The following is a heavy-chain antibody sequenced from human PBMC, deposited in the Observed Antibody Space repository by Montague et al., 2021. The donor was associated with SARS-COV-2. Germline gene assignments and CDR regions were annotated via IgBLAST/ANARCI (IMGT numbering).Heavy chain of an antibody. J-gene: IGHJ4*02. V-gene: IGHV4-4*02. CDR3: ARFTSTGSGSYYIFDY. CDR1: GGGSISSSHW. Sequence: SETLSLTCTVSGGGSISSSHWWSWVRQPPGKGLEWIGEIYHDGSTNYNPSLKSRLTISVDESKNQFSLKLCSVTAADTAVYYCARFTSTGSGSYYIFDYWGQGALVTVSS. D-gene: IGHD1-26*01. CDR2: IYHDGST.